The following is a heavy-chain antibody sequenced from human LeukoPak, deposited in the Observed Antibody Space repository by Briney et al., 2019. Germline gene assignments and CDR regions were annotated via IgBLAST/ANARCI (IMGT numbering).Heavy chain of an antibody. D-gene: IGHD1-26*01. V-gene: IGHV6-1*01. CDR2: TYYRSKWFY. Sequence: SQTLSLTCAISGDSVSSNSAAWNWIRQSPSRGLEWLGRTYYRSKWFYDYAVSVKSRITIDPDTSRNQFSLKLSSVTAADTAVYYCARPRLGATPFDAFDIWGQGTMVTVSS. CDR3: ARPRLGATPFDAFDI. CDR1: GDSVSSNSAA. J-gene: IGHJ3*02.